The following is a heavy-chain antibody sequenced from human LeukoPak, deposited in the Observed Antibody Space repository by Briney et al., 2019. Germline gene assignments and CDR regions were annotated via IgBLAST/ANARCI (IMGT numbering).Heavy chain of an antibody. J-gene: IGHJ4*02. D-gene: IGHD5-18*01. CDR2: IKSKTDGGTT. V-gene: IGHV3-15*01. Sequence: GGSLRLSCAASGFTFSNAWMSWVRQAPGKGLEWVGRIKSKTDGGTTDYAAPVKGRFTISRDDSKNTLYLQMNSLKTEDTAVYYCTTRGYSYGLSYFDYWGQGTLVTVSS. CDR3: TTRGYSYGLSYFDY. CDR1: GFTFSNAW.